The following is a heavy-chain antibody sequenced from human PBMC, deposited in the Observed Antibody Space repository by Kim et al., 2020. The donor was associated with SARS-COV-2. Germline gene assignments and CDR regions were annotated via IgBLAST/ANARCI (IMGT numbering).Heavy chain of an antibody. V-gene: IGHV4-59*08. J-gene: IGHJ5*02. CDR1: GGSISSYY. D-gene: IGHD2-2*01. CDR2: IYYSGST. CDR3: ARRSLVYCSSTSCYSGFDP. Sequence: SETLSLTCTVSGGSISSYYWCWIRQPPGKGLEWIGYIYYSGSTNYNPSLKSRVTISVDTSKNQFSLKLSSVTAADTAVYYCARRSLVYCSSTSCYSGFDPWGQGTLVTVSS.